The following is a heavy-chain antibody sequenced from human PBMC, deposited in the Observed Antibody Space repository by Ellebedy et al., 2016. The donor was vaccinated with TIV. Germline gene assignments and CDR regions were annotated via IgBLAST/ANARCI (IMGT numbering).Heavy chain of an antibody. CDR3: VRFYGTYWDY. V-gene: IGHV3-48*01. D-gene: IGHD2-8*02. CDR2: ISGSSDSI. CDR1: AFSASFYG. Sequence: PGGSLRLSCTASAFSASFYGMNWVRHTPEKDLEWVSYISGSSDSIAYADFVKGRFTISRDNAKNSLYLQMNTLRAEDTAVYYCVRFYGTYWDYWGQGNLVTVSS. J-gene: IGHJ4*02.